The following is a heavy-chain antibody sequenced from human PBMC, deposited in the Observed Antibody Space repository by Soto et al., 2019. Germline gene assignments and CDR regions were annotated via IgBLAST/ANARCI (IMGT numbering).Heavy chain of an antibody. CDR3: ARHQKGGSSSWYPNRRYYYMDV. CDR2: IYYSGST. Sequence: TSETLSLTCTVSGGSISSSSYYWGWIRQPPGKGLEWIGSIYYSGSTYYNPSLKSRVTISVDTSKNQFSLKLSSVTAADTAVYSCARHQKGGSSSWYPNRRYYYMDVWGKRTTVTVSS. CDR1: GGSISSSSYY. V-gene: IGHV4-39*01. J-gene: IGHJ6*03. D-gene: IGHD6-13*01.